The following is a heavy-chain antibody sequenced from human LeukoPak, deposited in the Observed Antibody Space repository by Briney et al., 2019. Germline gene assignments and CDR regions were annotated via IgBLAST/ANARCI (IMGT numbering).Heavy chain of an antibody. J-gene: IGHJ4*02. CDR1: GFIFNTFW. D-gene: IGHD2/OR15-2a*01. V-gene: IGHV3-7*03. CDR3: ARVIVTVPGQSDYFDY. Sequence: PGGSLRLSCAASGFIFNTFWMNWVRQAPGKGLEWVANIRQDGGDKYYADSVKGRFTISRDNAKNSLYLQMNSLRAEDTAVYSRARVIVTVPGQSDYFDYWGQGTLVTFSS. CDR2: IRQDGGDK.